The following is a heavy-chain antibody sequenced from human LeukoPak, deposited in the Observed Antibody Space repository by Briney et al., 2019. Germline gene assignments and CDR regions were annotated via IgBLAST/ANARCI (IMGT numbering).Heavy chain of an antibody. Sequence: GGSLRLSCAASGFTVSSDYMSWVRQAPGKGLEWVSAISGSGGSTYYADSVKGRFTISRDNSKNTLYLQMNSLRAEDTAVYYCAKGGPYCSSTSCLEYYYYYMDVWGQGILVTVSS. V-gene: IGHV3-23*01. CDR2: ISGSGGST. D-gene: IGHD2-2*01. CDR1: GFTVSSDY. J-gene: IGHJ6*03. CDR3: AKGGPYCSSTSCLEYYYYYMDV.